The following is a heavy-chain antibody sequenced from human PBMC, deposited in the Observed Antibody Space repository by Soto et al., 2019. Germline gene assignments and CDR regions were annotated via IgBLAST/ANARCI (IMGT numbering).Heavy chain of an antibody. D-gene: IGHD5-12*01. CDR1: GFTFKTYA. Sequence: VQLLESGGGLVQPGGSLSLSCATFGFTFKTYAMTWVRQAPGKGLEWVAVISGSGGTIYYADSVKGRFTISRDNAKDTVYLQMNSLLADDTALYYCAKDKSACGFFDFWGQGTQVTVSP. V-gene: IGHV3-23*01. CDR2: ISGSGGTI. J-gene: IGHJ4*02. CDR3: AKDKSACGFFDF.